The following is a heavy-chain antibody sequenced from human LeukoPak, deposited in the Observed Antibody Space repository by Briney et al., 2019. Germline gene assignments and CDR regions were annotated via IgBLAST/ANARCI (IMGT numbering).Heavy chain of an antibody. J-gene: IGHJ4*02. CDR2: ISSSGSTI. CDR3: AREPDGDYSGVCFDY. Sequence: GGSLRLSCAASGFTVSSNYMSWIRQAPGKGLEWVSYISSSGSTIYYADSVKGRFTISRDNAKNSLYLQMNSLRAEDTAVYYCAREPDGDYSGVCFDYWGQGTLVTVSS. CDR1: GFTVSSNY. V-gene: IGHV3-11*01. D-gene: IGHD4-17*01.